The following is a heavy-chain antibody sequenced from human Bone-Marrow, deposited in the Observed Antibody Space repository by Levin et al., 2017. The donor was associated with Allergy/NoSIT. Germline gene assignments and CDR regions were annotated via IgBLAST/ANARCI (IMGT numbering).Heavy chain of an antibody. V-gene: IGHV3-23*01. J-gene: IGHJ6*02. CDR3: AVGCSSSTCSSPPAYYYFGMDV. Sequence: PSGGSLRLSCAASGLTFSTLALSWVRQAPGKGLDWVSAISGSGGTTYYADSVKGRVTVSRDNSKNTLYLQMNSLRAEDTAVYYCAVGCSSSTCSSPPAYYYFGMDVWGQGTTVTVSS. D-gene: IGHD2-2*01. CDR2: ISGSGGTT. CDR1: GLTFSTLA.